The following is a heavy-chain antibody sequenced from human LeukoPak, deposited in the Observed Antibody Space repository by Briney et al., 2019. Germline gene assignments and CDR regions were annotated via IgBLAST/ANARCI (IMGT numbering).Heavy chain of an antibody. CDR1: GFTFSSYW. CDR2: IKQDGSEK. D-gene: IGHD6-19*01. Sequence: GGSLRLSCAASGFTFSSYWMSWFRQAPGKGLEWVANIKQDGSEKYYVDSVKGRFTISRDNAKNSLYLQMNSLRAEDTAVYYCAREINRPWLAAFDYWGQGTLVTVSS. J-gene: IGHJ4*02. V-gene: IGHV3-7*01. CDR3: AREINRPWLAAFDY.